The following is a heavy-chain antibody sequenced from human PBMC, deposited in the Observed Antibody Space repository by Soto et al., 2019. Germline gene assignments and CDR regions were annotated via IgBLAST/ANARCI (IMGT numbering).Heavy chain of an antibody. D-gene: IGHD1-26*01. CDR3: EREVWESVRAGFAFHI. CDR1: GGSINYNSYY. CDR2: IFYTGTT. V-gene: IGHV4-39*02. J-gene: IGHJ3*02. Sequence: SETLSLTCSVSGGSINYNSYYWGWIRQPPGKGLEWVGGIFYTGTTYYSPSLKDRVTISVDTSKNSFSLNLTSVTAADTAVYSCEREVWESVRAGFAFHICGQGTRV.